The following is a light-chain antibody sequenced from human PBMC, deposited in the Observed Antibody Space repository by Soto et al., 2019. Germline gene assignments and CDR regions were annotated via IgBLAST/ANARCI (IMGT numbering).Light chain of an antibody. CDR2: GAS. J-gene: IGKJ1*01. V-gene: IGKV3-15*01. CDR3: QHYNNWPPWT. CDR1: HSVSSN. Sequence: EIVMTQSPATLSVSPGERATLSCRASHSVSSNLAWYQQKPGQSPRLLIYGASARATGIPARFSGSGSGTAFTLTIISLQSEDFSVYYCQHYNNWPPWTFGQGTKVEIK.